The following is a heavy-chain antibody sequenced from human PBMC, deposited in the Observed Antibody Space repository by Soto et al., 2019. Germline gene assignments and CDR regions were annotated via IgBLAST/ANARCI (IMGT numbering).Heavy chain of an antibody. CDR1: GGSISSGGYY. J-gene: IGHJ6*02. CDR2: IYYSGST. Sequence: PSETLSLTCTVSGGSISSGGYYWSWIRQHPGKGLEWIGYIYYSGSTYYNPSLKSRVTISVDTSKNQFSLKLSSVTAADTAVYYCARFPTSHTGNYYYGMDVWGQGTTVTVSS. D-gene: IGHD5-18*01. CDR3: ARFPTSHTGNYYYGMDV. V-gene: IGHV4-31*03.